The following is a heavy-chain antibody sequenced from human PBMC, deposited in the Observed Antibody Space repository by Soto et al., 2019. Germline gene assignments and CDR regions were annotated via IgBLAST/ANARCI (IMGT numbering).Heavy chain of an antibody. J-gene: IGHJ6*03. V-gene: IGHV3-48*01. Sequence: GGSLRLSCAASGFTFSSYSMNWVRQAPGKGLEWVSYISSSSSTIYYADSVKGRFTISRDNAKNSLYLQMNSLRAEDTAVYYCARGGRRSGSYYINYYYYYMDVWGKGTTVTVSS. CDR3: ARGGRRSGSYYINYYYYYMDV. CDR1: GFTFSSYS. D-gene: IGHD3-10*01. CDR2: ISSSSSTI.